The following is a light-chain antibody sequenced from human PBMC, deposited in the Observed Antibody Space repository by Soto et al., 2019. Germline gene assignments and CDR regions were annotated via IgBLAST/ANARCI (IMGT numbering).Light chain of an antibody. J-gene: IGKJ3*01. CDR1: QSLLHSNGYNY. CDR2: LGS. V-gene: IGKV2-28*01. CDR3: MQALQTPFT. Sequence: DIVMTQSPLSLPVTPGEPASISCRSSQSLLHSNGYNYLDWYLQKPGQSPQLLIYLGSNRASGVPDRFSGSGSGTDFTLKISRVEAEDVGVYYCMQALQTPFTLGPGTKVYIK.